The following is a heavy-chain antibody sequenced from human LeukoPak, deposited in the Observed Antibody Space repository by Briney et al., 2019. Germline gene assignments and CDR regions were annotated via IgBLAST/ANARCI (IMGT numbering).Heavy chain of an antibody. CDR1: GFTFSSYS. D-gene: IGHD1-26*01. Sequence: GGSLRLSCTASGFTFSSYSMNWVRQAPGKGLEWVSYISSSSSTIYYADSVKGRFTISRDNDKNSLYLQMNSLRDEDTAVYYCARDSTTWELLSYWGQGTLVTVSS. J-gene: IGHJ4*02. CDR2: ISSSSSTI. CDR3: ARDSTTWELLSY. V-gene: IGHV3-48*02.